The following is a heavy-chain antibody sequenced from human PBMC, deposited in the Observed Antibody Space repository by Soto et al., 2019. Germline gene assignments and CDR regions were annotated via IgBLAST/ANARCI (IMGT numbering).Heavy chain of an antibody. CDR3: ARGWGFGWCGHAIWFDP. V-gene: IGHV4-34*01. CDR1: GGSFSGYY. Sequence: PSETLSLTCAVYGGSFSGYYWSWIRQPPGKGLEWIGEINHSGSTNYNPSPMSRVTISVDTSKTPFSLKLSSVTAEDTAVYYCARGWGFGWCGHAIWFDPWAREPWAPSP. D-gene: IGHD6-19*01. J-gene: IGHJ5*02. CDR2: INHSGST.